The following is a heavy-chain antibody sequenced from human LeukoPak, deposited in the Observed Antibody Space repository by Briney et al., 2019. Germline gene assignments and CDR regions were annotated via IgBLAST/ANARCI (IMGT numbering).Heavy chain of an antibody. V-gene: IGHV1-18*01. CDR2: ISAYNGNT. CDR3: ARDYYGSGSYFGSPDLDY. J-gene: IGHJ4*02. CDR1: RYTFTSYG. Sequence: VSVKVSCKDFRYTFTSYGMSWGRQPPGQGHEWMGWISAYNGNTNYAQKLQGRVTMTTDTSTSTAYMELRSLRSDDTAVYYCARDYYGSGSYFGSPDLDYWGQGTLVTVSS. D-gene: IGHD3-10*01.